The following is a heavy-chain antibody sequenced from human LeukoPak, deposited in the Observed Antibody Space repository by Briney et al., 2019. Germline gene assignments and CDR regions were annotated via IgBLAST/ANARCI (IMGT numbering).Heavy chain of an antibody. CDR1: GFTFSSYE. CDR2: ISSIGSTI. CDR3: ARDLTRITMIVVAGDAYFDY. J-gene: IGHJ4*02. V-gene: IGHV3-48*03. Sequence: GGSLRLSCAASGFTFSSYEMNWVRQAPGKGLEWVSYISSIGSTIYYADSVKGRFTISRDNAKNSLYLQMNSLRAEDTAVYYCARDLTRITMIVVAGDAYFDYWGQGTLVTVSS. D-gene: IGHD3-22*01.